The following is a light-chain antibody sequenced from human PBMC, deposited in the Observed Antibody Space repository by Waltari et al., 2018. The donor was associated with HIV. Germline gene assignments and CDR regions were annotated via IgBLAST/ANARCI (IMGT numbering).Light chain of an antibody. Sequence: QSALTQPASVSGSPGQSITISCPGTSSDVGNYNLVSWYQQHPGKAPKLMIYEGIKLPSGVANRISGSKSGNTASLTISGLQAEDEADYYCCSYGGSSNWVFGGGTKLTVL. V-gene: IGLV2-23*01. CDR2: EGI. CDR3: CSYGGSSNWV. J-gene: IGLJ3*02. CDR1: SSDVGNYNL.